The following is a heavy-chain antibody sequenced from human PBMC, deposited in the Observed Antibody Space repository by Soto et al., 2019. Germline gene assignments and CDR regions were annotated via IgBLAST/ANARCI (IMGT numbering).Heavy chain of an antibody. Sequence: ESGGGLVKPGGSLRLSCAASGFTFSDYYMSWIRQAPGKGLEWVSYISSSGSTIYYADSVKGRFTLSRDNAKNSLYLQMNSLRAEDTAVYYCASYILGYCSGGSCYSHVLGDAFDIWGQGTMVTVSS. D-gene: IGHD2-15*01. V-gene: IGHV3-11*01. J-gene: IGHJ3*02. CDR3: ASYILGYCSGGSCYSHVLGDAFDI. CDR2: ISSSGSTI. CDR1: GFTFSDYY.